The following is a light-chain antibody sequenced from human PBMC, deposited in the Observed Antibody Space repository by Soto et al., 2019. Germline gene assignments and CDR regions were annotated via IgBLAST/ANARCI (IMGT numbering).Light chain of an antibody. V-gene: IGKV3-11*01. CDR3: QQRSTWPLT. J-gene: IGKJ4*01. CDR2: DAS. Sequence: EIVLTQSPATLSLSPGERATLSCRASQSVSSYLLWYQQKPGQAPRLLIYDASNRATGIPARFSGSGSGTDFTLTISSLEPEDFAVYYCQQRSTWPLTFGAGTKVDIK. CDR1: QSVSSY.